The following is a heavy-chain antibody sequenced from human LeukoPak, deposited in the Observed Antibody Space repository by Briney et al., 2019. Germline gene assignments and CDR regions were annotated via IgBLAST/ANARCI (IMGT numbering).Heavy chain of an antibody. D-gene: IGHD1-26*01. J-gene: IGHJ4*02. V-gene: IGHV3-23*01. Sequence: TGGSLRLSCVASGFTFSNYAMRWVRQAPGKGLEWVSTITKNGDKTYYADSVKGRFAIPRDNSKNTMYLQVDSLRAEDTALYYCARDSYGANAYWGQGTLVTVSS. CDR2: ITKNGDKT. CDR3: ARDSYGANAY. CDR1: GFTFSNYA.